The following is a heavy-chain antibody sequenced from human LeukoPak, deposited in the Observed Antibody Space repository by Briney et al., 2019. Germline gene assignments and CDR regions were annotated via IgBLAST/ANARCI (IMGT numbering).Heavy chain of an antibody. D-gene: IGHD2-15*01. Sequence: QPGGSLRLSCAASGFTFSSYGMHWVRQAPGKGLEWVAVIWYDGSNKYYADSVKGRFTISRDNSKNTLYLQMNSLRAEDTAVYYCARVTVDYYYGMDVWGQGTTVTVSS. V-gene: IGHV3-33*01. CDR2: IWYDGSNK. J-gene: IGHJ6*02. CDR3: ARVTVDYYYGMDV. CDR1: GFTFSSYG.